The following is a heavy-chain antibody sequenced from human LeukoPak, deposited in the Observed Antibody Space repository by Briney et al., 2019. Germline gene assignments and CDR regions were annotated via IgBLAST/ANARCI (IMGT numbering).Heavy chain of an antibody. CDR2: ISSEGKTT. CDR3: ARADEVRYYFDY. J-gene: IGHJ4*02. Sequence: PGGSLRLSCSASGFIFSPYAMHWVRQAPGKGLEYVSSISSEGKTTYYADSVKGRFTISRDNSKNTLYLQMNSLRAEDTAVYYWARADEVRYYFDYWGQGTLVTVSS. CDR1: GFIFSPYA. V-gene: IGHV3-64*04.